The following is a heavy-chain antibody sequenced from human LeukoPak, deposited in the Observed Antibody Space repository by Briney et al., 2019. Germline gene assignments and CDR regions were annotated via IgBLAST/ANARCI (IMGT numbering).Heavy chain of an antibody. Sequence: GGSLTLSCAPSGFTFSSYWMHWVRHAPGKGLVWVSRIKSDGKTNYADSVKGRFTISRDNAKNTVSLQMNSLRAEDTGVYYCARAPSEIGGYYPEYFRHWGQGTLVTVSS. CDR3: ARAPSEIGGYYPEYFRH. D-gene: IGHD3-22*01. V-gene: IGHV3-74*01. CDR1: GFTFSSYW. J-gene: IGHJ1*01. CDR2: IKSDGKT.